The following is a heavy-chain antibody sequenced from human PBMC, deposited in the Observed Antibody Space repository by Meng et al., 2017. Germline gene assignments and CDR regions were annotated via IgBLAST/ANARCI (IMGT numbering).Heavy chain of an antibody. CDR1: GGSISSYY. CDR3: ARDLYCTNGVCYVFDY. D-gene: IGHD2-8*01. J-gene: IGHJ4*02. Sequence: GSLRLSCTVSGGSISSYYWSWIRQPAGKGLEWIGRIYTSGSTNYNPSLKSRVTMSVDTSKNQFSLKLSSVTAADTAVYYCARDLYCTNGVCYVFDYWGQGTLVTVSS. CDR2: IYTSGST. V-gene: IGHV4-4*07.